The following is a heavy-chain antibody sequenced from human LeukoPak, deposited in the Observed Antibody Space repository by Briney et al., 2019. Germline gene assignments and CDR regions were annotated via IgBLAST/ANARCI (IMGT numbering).Heavy chain of an antibody. CDR2: IDWDDDK. J-gene: IGHJ3*02. V-gene: IGHV2-70*11. CDR1: GFSLSTSGMC. Sequence: SGPTLVNPTQTLTLTCTFSGFSLSTSGMCVSWIRQPPGKALEWLARIDWDDDKYYSTSLKTRLTISKDTSKNQVVLTMTNMDPVDTATYYCARILSQERGDAFDIWGQGTMVTVSS. D-gene: IGHD3-16*01. CDR3: ARILSQERGDAFDI.